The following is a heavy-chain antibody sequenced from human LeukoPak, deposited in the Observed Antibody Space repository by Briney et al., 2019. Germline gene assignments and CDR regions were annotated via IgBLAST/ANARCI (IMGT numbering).Heavy chain of an antibody. D-gene: IGHD2-2*02. CDR1: GGSISSGDYY. V-gene: IGHV4-30-4*08. J-gene: IGHJ4*02. CDR3: AVVPAAIYGPAYFDY. CDR2: IYYSGST. Sequence: SQTLSLTCTVSGGSISSGDYYWSWIRQPPGKGLEWIGYIYYSGSTYYNPSLKGRVTISVDTSKNQFSLKLSSVTAADTAVYYCAVVPAAIYGPAYFDYWGQGTLVTVSS.